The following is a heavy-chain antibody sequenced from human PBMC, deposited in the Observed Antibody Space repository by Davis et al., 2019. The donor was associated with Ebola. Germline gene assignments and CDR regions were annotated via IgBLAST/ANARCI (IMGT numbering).Heavy chain of an antibody. CDR1: GFTFSNYW. V-gene: IGHV3-74*01. J-gene: IGHJ4*02. D-gene: IGHD3-22*01. CDR2: ITTDASGT. Sequence: HTGGSLRLSCAVSGFTFSNYWMHWVRQAPGKGLVWVSHITTDASGTSYADSVRGRFTISRDNAKNSLYLQMNSLRAEDTAVYYCASPGSHYYDSSGYYYAYWGQGTLVTVSS. CDR3: ASPGSHYYDSSGYYYAY.